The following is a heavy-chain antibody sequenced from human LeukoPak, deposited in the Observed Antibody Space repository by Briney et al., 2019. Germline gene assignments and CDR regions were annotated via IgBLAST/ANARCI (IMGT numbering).Heavy chain of an antibody. CDR2: INTGGSPI. V-gene: IGHV3-48*01. D-gene: IGHD6-13*01. J-gene: IGHJ4*02. CDR3: AKVTIAAGVFDY. Sequence: GGSLRLSCAASGFTFSRDSMNWVRQAPGKGLEWVSYINTGGSPIYYADSVKGRFTISRDNSKNTLYLQMNSLRAEDTAVYYCAKVTIAAGVFDYWGQGTQVTVSS. CDR1: GFTFSRDS.